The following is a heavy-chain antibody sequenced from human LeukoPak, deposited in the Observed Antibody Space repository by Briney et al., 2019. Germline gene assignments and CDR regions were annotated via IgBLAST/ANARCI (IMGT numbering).Heavy chain of an antibody. Sequence: GASVKVSCKVSGYTLTELSMHWVRQAPGKGLEWMGGLDPEDGETIYAQKFQGRVTMTEDTSTDTAYMELSSLRSEDTAVYYCATDRRYSRGWNNNWFDPWGQGTLVTVSS. CDR3: ATDRRYSRGWNNNWFDP. CDR2: LDPEDGET. CDR1: GYTLTELS. V-gene: IGHV1-24*01. J-gene: IGHJ5*02. D-gene: IGHD6-19*01.